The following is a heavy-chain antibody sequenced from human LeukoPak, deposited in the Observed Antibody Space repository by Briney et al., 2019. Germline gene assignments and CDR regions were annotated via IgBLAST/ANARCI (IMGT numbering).Heavy chain of an antibody. D-gene: IGHD1-26*01. CDR1: GFTFSDHY. CDR3: ARVPIVGATLDY. CDR2: TRNRADSYTT. J-gene: IGHJ4*02. Sequence: GGSPRLSCAASGFTFSDHYMDWVRQAPGKGLEWVGRTRNRADSYTTEYAASVKGRFTISRDDSKNSLYLQMNSLKTEDTAVYYCARVPIVGATLDYWGQGTLVTVSS. V-gene: IGHV3-72*01.